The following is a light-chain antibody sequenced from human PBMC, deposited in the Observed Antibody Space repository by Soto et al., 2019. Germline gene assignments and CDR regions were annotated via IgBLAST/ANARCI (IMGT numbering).Light chain of an antibody. Sequence: DIQMTQSPSTLSASVGDRVTITCRASQSISSWLAWYQQKPGKAPKLLIYKASSLQSGVPSRFSGSGSGTEFTLPISSLQPDDFATYYCQQHNSYSWTFGQGTNVEIK. CDR3: QQHNSYSWT. V-gene: IGKV1-5*03. CDR2: KAS. CDR1: QSISSW. J-gene: IGKJ1*01.